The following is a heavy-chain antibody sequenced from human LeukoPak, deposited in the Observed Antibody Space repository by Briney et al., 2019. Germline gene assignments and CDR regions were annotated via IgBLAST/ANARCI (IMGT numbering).Heavy chain of an antibody. CDR2: IIPIFGTA. D-gene: IGHD6-13*01. Sequence: GASVKVSCKASGGTFSSYAISWVRQAPGQGLEWMGGIIPIFGTANYAQKFQGRVTITTDESTSTAYMELSSLRSEDTAVYYCARSIAAHPLRYYYYYMDVWGKGTTVTVSS. CDR1: GGTFSSYA. V-gene: IGHV1-69*05. CDR3: ARSIAAHPLRYYYYYMDV. J-gene: IGHJ6*03.